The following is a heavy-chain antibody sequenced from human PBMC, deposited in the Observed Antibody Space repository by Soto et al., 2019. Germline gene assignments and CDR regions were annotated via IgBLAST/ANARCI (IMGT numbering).Heavy chain of an antibody. Sequence: PSETLSLTCAVSGGSISSSNWWSWVRQPPGKGLEWIGEIYHSGSTNYNPSLKSRVTISVDKSKNQFSLKLSSVTAADTAVYYCARDQTTMVRARYYYYGMDVWGQGTTVTVSS. CDR3: ARDQTTMVRARYYYYGMDV. D-gene: IGHD3-10*01. CDR1: GGSISSSNW. J-gene: IGHJ6*02. V-gene: IGHV4-4*02. CDR2: IYHSGST.